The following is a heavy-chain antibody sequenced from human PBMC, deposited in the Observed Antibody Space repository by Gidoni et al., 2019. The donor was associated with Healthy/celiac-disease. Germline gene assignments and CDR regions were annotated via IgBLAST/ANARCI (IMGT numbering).Heavy chain of an antibody. CDR3: AKGLWFGDHGAFDI. CDR2: ISGSGCSK. D-gene: IGHD3-10*01. V-gene: IGHV3-23*01. CDR1: GFTFSSYA. J-gene: IGHJ3*02. Sequence: EVQLLESGGGLVQPGGSLRLSCAASGFTFSSYAMSWVRQGPGKGLGWVSDISGSGCSKYHADSGKGRFTISRDNSKNTLYLQMNSLRAEDTAVYYCAKGLWFGDHGAFDIWGQGTMVTVSS.